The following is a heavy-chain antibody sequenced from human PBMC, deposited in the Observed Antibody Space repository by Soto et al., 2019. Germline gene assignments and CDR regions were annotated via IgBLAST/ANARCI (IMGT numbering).Heavy chain of an antibody. CDR1: GGTFSSYA. CDR2: IIPIFGTA. CDR3: ASEGGIVVVPAAHYFDY. V-gene: IGHV1-69*13. D-gene: IGHD2-2*01. Sequence: SVKVSCKASGGTFSSYAISWVRQAPGQGLEWMGGIIPIFGTANYAQKFQGRVTITADESTSTAYMELSSLRSEDTAVYYCASEGGIVVVPAAHYFDYWGQGTLVTVSS. J-gene: IGHJ4*02.